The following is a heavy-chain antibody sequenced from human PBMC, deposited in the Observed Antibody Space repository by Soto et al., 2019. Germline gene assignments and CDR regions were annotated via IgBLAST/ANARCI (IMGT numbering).Heavy chain of an antibody. CDR1: GYTFTGYY. Sequence: ASVKVSCKASGYTFTGYYMHWVRQAPGQGLEWMGWINPNSGGTNYAQKFQGRVTMTRDTSISTAYMELSRLRSDDTAVYYCARYPTTVTTTNWFDPWGQGTLVTVS. J-gene: IGHJ5*02. CDR3: ARYPTTVTTTNWFDP. V-gene: IGHV1-2*02. CDR2: INPNSGGT. D-gene: IGHD4-17*01.